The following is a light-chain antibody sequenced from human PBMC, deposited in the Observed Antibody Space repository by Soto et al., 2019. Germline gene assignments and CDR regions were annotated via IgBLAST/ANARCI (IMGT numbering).Light chain of an antibody. CDR2: DIS. V-gene: IGKV3D-20*02. J-gene: IGKJ5*01. CDR1: QSVSSSY. CDR3: QQRSNRIT. Sequence: EIVWTQAPGTLSLSPGERATLSCRASQSVSSSYLAWYQQKPGQAPRLLIYDISTRAAAIPARFSGSGSGTDFTLTVSSLEPEDFALYYCQQRSNRITFGQGTRLEI.